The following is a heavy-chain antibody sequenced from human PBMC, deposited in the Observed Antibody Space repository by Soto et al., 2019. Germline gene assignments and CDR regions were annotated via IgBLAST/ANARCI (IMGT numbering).Heavy chain of an antibody. Sequence: SGPTCEPTQTLTLTCTFSGFSLSTTGVGVGWIRQPPGKALEWLALIYWDDDKRYSPSLKSRLTITKDTSRNQVVLTVTNVDPVDTATYCCARQMTPVTQYDYWGPGTLVTVSS. CDR3: ARQMTPVTQYDY. CDR1: GFSLSTTGVG. CDR2: IYWDDDK. J-gene: IGHJ4*02. D-gene: IGHD4-17*01. V-gene: IGHV2-5*02.